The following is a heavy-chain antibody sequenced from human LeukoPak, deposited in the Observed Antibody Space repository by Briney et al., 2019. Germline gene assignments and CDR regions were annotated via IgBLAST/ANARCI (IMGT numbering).Heavy chain of an antibody. CDR1: GFTLSSYE. Sequence: GGSLRLSCAASGFTLSSYEMNWGCHAPGEGLERVSYIRSGVSVIYYADSVKGRFTISRDNAKNSLYLQMNSLRAEDTAVYYCARDSSYGGAPVWGKGTTVTVSS. D-gene: IGHD2-21*01. J-gene: IGHJ6*04. CDR2: IRSGVSVI. V-gene: IGHV3-48*03. CDR3: ARDSSYGGAPV.